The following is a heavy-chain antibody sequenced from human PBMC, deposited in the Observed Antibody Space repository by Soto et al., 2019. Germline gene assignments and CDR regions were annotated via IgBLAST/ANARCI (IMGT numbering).Heavy chain of an antibody. J-gene: IGHJ6*02. D-gene: IGHD3-10*01. V-gene: IGHV1-69*01. Sequence: QVQVVQSGVEVRRPGSSVKVSCKASGDTFKNCVISWVRQAPGQGLEWMGGIIPLFGTTAFAQRFQGRLTITTDESPTTAYMELSRLRSEDTATYYCAAELGFGKLSVVWGQGTTVIVSS. CDR1: GDTFKNCV. CDR3: AAELGFGKLSVV. CDR2: IIPLFGTT.